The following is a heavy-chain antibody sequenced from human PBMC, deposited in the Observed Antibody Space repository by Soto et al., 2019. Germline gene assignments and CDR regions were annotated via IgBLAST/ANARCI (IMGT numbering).Heavy chain of an antibody. J-gene: IGHJ1*01. V-gene: IGHV1-2*02. Sequence: GASVKVSCKASGYTFTGYYMHWVRQAPGQGLEWMGWINPNSGATNYAQKFQGRVTMTRDKSISTAYMELSSLRSEDTAVYYCARTYYDSSGYYYETEYFQHWGQGTLVNVSS. D-gene: IGHD3-22*01. CDR1: GYTFTGYY. CDR2: INPNSGAT. CDR3: ARTYYDSSGYYYETEYFQH.